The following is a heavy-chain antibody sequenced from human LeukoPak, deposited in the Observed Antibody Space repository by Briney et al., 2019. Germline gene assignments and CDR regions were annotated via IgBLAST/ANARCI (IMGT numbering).Heavy chain of an antibody. J-gene: IGHJ4*02. CDR3: ARDRSGSL. V-gene: IGHV3-7*01. Sequence: GGSLRLSCAASGFTFSSYAMSWVRQAPGKGLEWVANIKQDGSEKYYVDSVKGRFTISRDNAKNSLYLQMNSLRAEDTAVYYCARDRSGSLWGQGTLVTVSS. CDR1: GFTFSSYA. D-gene: IGHD1-26*01. CDR2: IKQDGSEK.